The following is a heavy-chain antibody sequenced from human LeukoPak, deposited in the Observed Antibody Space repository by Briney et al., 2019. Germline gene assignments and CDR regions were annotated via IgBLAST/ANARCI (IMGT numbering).Heavy chain of an antibody. CDR3: GKDQNFEGYCSSGSCYSNP. J-gene: IGHJ5*02. Sequence: GGSLRLSCAASGFTFSSYAMSWVRQAPGKGLEWVSVISGSGGNTYYADSVKGRFTIPRDNSRNTVFLQMNSLRAEDTAVYYCGKDQNFEGYCSSGSCYSNPWGQGTLVTVSS. D-gene: IGHD2-15*01. CDR1: GFTFSSYA. CDR2: ISGSGGNT. V-gene: IGHV3-23*01.